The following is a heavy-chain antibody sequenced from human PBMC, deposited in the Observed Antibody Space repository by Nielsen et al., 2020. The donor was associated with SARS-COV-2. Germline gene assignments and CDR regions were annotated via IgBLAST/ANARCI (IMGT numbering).Heavy chain of an antibody. CDR2: TYYSGSA. J-gene: IGHJ5*01. CDR1: GGSISNVGYY. V-gene: IGHV4-31*03. CDR3: ARVDYGDYGAGMWFDS. Sequence: SETLSLTCTVSGGSISNVGYYWSWIRQHPGKGLEWIGYTYYSGSAQYNPSLESRVSMSVDTSNNYFSLSLTSVTAADTAVYYCARVDYGDYGAGMWFDSWGQGILVTVSS. D-gene: IGHD4-17*01.